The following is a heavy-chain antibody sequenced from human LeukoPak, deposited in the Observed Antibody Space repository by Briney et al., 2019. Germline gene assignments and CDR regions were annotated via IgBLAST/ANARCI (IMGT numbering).Heavy chain of an antibody. D-gene: IGHD6-19*01. J-gene: IGHJ1*01. V-gene: IGHV4-59*01. CDR3: ASAGSSGWLYFQH. CDR2: IYYSGST. Sequence: PSETLSLTCTVSGGSITSYYWSWIRQPPGKGLEWIGYIYYSGSTNYNSSLKSRVTISVDTSKNQFSLKLSSVTAADTAVYYCASAGSSGWLYFQHWGQGTLVTVSS. CDR1: GGSITSYY.